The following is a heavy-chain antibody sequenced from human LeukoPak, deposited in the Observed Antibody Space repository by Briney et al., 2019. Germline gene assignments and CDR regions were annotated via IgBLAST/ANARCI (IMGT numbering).Heavy chain of an antibody. Sequence: SETLSLTCTVSGGSISSYYWSWIRQPPGKGLGWIGYIYYSGTPNYNPSLKSRVTISVDTSKNQFSLKLSSVTAADTAVYYCARGVYIAAAQYGYWGQGTLVTVSS. CDR3: ARGVYIAAAQYGY. D-gene: IGHD6-13*01. V-gene: IGHV4-59*01. CDR2: IYYSGTP. CDR1: GGSISSYY. J-gene: IGHJ4*02.